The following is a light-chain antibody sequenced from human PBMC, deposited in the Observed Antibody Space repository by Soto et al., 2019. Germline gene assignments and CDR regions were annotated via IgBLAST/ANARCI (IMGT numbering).Light chain of an antibody. Sequence: EIVLTQSPGTLSLSPGERATLSCRASHSISSSYLAWYQQRPGQAPRLLIYAASSRATGIPDRFSGGGSATDFTLTVSRLEPEDVAVYYCQQYGSSPRTFGQGTKLEIK. J-gene: IGKJ2*01. CDR3: QQYGSSPRT. CDR2: AAS. CDR1: HSISSSY. V-gene: IGKV3-20*01.